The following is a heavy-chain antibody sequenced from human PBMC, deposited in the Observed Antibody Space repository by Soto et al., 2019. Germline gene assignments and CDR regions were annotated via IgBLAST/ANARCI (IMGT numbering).Heavy chain of an antibody. CDR2: FRAGGDDGTT. CDR1: GFTFSSYS. CDR3: AKKVNSGSGSQYFDY. D-gene: IGHD3-10*01. Sequence: LRLSCVASGFTFSSYSMSWVRQAPGKGLEWVSGFRAGGDDGTTYYADSVKGRFTISRDNSKNTLFLQMNSLRAEDTAIYYCAKKVNSGSGSQYFDYFGQGTLVTVSS. V-gene: IGHV3-23*01. J-gene: IGHJ4*02.